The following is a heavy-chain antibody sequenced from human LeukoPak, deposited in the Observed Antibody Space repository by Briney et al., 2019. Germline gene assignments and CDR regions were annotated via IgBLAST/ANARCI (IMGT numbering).Heavy chain of an antibody. CDR1: GFTFSRYW. CDR3: ARAGKTGAAAFDI. V-gene: IGHV3-74*01. CDR2: INSDGSST. Sequence: GGSLRLTCAASGFTFSRYWMHWVRQAPGKGLVWVSRINSDGSSTNYADSVKGRFTISRDNTKNTLYLQMNSLRAEDTAVYYCARAGKTGAAAFDIWGQGTMVTVSS. D-gene: IGHD3-10*01. J-gene: IGHJ3*02.